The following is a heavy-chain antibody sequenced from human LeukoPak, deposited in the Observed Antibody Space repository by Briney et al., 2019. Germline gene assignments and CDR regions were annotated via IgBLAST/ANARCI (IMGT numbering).Heavy chain of an antibody. D-gene: IGHD6-19*01. V-gene: IGHV1-2*02. CDR2: VNPSCGAT. J-gene: IGHJ4*02. CDR1: GYSFTDYY. CDR3: ATYTSAIQYFLY. Sequence: GASVKVSCKASGYSFTDYYIHWVRQAPGQGPEWMGWVNPSCGATKYAQKFQDRVTMTRDTSISTAYLELSGLTSDDTAVYYCATYTSAIQYFLYWGLGTLVTVSS.